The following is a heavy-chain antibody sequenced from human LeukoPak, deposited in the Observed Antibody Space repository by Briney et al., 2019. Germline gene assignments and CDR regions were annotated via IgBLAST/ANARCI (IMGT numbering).Heavy chain of an antibody. CDR1: GITFSGSG. V-gene: IGHV3-23*01. D-gene: IGHD6-19*01. CDR3: AKVRSSGWYFDY. CDR2: ISGSGSNT. J-gene: IGHJ4*02. Sequence: GGSLRLSCAASGITFSGSGMSWVRQAPGKGLEWVSTISGSGSNTHYADSVKGRFTISRDNYKDTLYMQMNSLRAEDTAVYYCAKVRSSGWYFDYWGQGTLVTVSS.